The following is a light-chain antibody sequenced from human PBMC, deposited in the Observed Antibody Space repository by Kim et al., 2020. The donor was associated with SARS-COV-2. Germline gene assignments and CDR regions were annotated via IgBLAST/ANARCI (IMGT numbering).Light chain of an antibody. V-gene: IGLV1-40*01. CDR3: QSYDTSLSGYV. Sequence: RVTISCTGSSSNIGTGYDVHWYQHLPGTAPKLLIYGNSNRPSGVPDRFSGSKSGTSASLAISGLQAEDEADYCCQSYDTSLSGYVFGTGTKVTVL. CDR2: GNS. CDR1: SSNIGTGYD. J-gene: IGLJ1*01.